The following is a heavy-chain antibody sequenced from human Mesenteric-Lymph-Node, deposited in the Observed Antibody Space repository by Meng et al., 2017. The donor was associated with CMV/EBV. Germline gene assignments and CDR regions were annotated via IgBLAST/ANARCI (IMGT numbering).Heavy chain of an antibody. Sequence: GESLKISCAASGFTFSSYEMNWVRQAPGKGLEWVSYISSSGSTIYYADSVKGRFTISRDNAKNSLYLQMNSLRAEDTAVYYCAREAGEYCSSTWGDCPGLPDYWGQGTLVTVSS. CDR3: AREAGEYCSSTWGDCPGLPDY. CDR2: ISSSGSTI. D-gene: IGHD2-2*01. V-gene: IGHV3-48*03. CDR1: GFTFSSYE. J-gene: IGHJ4*02.